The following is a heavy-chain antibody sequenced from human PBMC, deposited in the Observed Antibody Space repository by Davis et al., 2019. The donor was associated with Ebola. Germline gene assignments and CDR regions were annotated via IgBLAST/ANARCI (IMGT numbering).Heavy chain of an antibody. J-gene: IGHJ6*02. D-gene: IGHD2-2*01. CDR3: ARDGGYCSSTSCIEAFYYYGMDV. CDR2: ISSSSSYI. Sequence: GESLKISCAASGFTFSSYSMNWVRQAPGKGLEWVSSISSSSSYIYYADSVKGRFTISRDNAKNSLYLQMNSLRAEDTAVYYCARDGGYCSSTSCIEAFYYYGMDVWGQGTTVTVSS. CDR1: GFTFSSYS. V-gene: IGHV3-21*04.